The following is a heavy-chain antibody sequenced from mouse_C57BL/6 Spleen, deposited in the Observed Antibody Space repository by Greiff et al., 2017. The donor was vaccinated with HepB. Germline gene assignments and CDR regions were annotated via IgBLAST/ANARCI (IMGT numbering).Heavy chain of an antibody. V-gene: IGHV14-3*01. CDR1: GFNIKNTY. CDR3: ARHYDGYYGYFDV. D-gene: IGHD2-3*01. J-gene: IGHJ1*03. CDR2: IDPANGNT. Sequence: EVMLVESVAELVRPGASVKLSCTASGFNIKNTYMHWVKQRPEQGLEWIGRIDPANGNTKYAPKFQGKATITADTSSNTAYLQLSSLTSEDTAIYYCARHYDGYYGYFDVWGTGTTVTVSS.